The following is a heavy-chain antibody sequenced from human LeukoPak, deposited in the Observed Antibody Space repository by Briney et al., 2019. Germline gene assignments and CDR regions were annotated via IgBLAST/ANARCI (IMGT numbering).Heavy chain of an antibody. CDR1: GFTFSSYA. Sequence: PGGSLRLSCAASGFTFSSYAMSWVRQAPGKGLEWVSAISGSGGSTYYADSVKGRFTISRDNSKNTLYLQMNSLRAEDTAVYCCGPRYSSSWRPTNFDYWGQGALVTVSS. V-gene: IGHV3-23*01. CDR2: ISGSGGST. J-gene: IGHJ4*02. D-gene: IGHD6-13*01. CDR3: GPRYSSSWRPTNFDY.